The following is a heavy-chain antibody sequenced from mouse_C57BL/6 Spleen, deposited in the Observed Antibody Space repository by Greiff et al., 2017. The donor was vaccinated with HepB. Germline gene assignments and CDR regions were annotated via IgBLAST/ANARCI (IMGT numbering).Heavy chain of an antibody. D-gene: IGHD2-1*01. V-gene: IGHV5-6*01. CDR2: ISSGGSYT. Sequence: EVQGVESGGDLVKPGGSLKLSCAASGFTFSSYGMSWVRQTPDKRLEWVATISSGGSYTYYPDSVKGRFTISRDNAKNTLYLQMSSLKSEDTAMYYCARPGGNWFAYWGQGTLVTVSA. CDR3: ARPGGNWFAY. J-gene: IGHJ3*01. CDR1: GFTFSSYG.